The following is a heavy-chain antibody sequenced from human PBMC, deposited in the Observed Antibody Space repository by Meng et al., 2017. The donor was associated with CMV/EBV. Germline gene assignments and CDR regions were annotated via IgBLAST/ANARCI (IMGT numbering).Heavy chain of an antibody. J-gene: IGHJ4*02. V-gene: IGHV3-30-3*01. CDR3: ARVLGRFLEWLPFDY. CDR2: ISYDGSNK. D-gene: IGHD3-3*01. CDR1: GVKFSGCA. Sequence: SGVKFSGCAMHWGRQDPGKGLEWVEGISYDGSNKYYADSVKGRFTISRDNSKNTLYLQMNSLRAEDTAVYYCARVLGRFLEWLPFDYRGQGTLVTVSS.